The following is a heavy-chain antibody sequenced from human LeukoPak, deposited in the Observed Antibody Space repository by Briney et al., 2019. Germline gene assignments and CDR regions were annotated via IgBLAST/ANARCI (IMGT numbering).Heavy chain of an antibody. CDR3: AKSYDSGWYGAFNI. J-gene: IGHJ3*02. CDR1: GFTFSDYY. Sequence: GGSLRLSCAGSGFTFSDYYMSWIRQAPGKGLEWISYSSSTGSTTYYVDPVKGRFTISRDNAKNSLYLQMDSLRAEDTAVYYCAKSYDSGWYGAFNIWGQGTMVTVSS. D-gene: IGHD6-19*01. V-gene: IGHV3-11*01. CDR2: SSSTGSTT.